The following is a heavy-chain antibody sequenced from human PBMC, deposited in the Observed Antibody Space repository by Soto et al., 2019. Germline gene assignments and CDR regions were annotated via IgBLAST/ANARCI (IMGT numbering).Heavy chain of an antibody. D-gene: IGHD3-10*01. CDR2: MSAYNGNT. CDR3: ARGPSMVRGVSVYYYGMDV. J-gene: IGHJ6*02. CDR1: GDTFSSYA. V-gene: IGHV1-18*01. Sequence: GASVKVSCKASGDTFSSYAISWVRQAPGQGLEWMGWMSAYNGNTNYAQKLQGRVTMTTDTSTSTAYMELRSLRSDDTAVYYCARGPSMVRGVSVYYYGMDVWGQGTTVTVSS.